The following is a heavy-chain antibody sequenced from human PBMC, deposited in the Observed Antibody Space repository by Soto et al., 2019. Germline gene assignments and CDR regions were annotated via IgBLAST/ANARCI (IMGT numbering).Heavy chain of an antibody. CDR1: GVTFSRYA. CDR3: AKGVLGELSLAVY. V-gene: IGHV3-23*01. J-gene: IGHJ4*02. D-gene: IGHD3-16*02. Sequence: GGSLRLSCAASGVTFSRYAMSWVRQAPGKGLEWVSAISGSGGSTYYADSVKGRFTISRDNSKNTLYLQMNSLRAEDTAVYYCAKGVLGELSLAVYWGQGTLVTVSS. CDR2: ISGSGGST.